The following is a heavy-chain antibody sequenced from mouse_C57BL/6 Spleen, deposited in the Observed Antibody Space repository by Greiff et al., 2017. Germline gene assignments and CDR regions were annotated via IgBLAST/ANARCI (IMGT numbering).Heavy chain of an antibody. CDR2: ISDGGSYP. CDR1: GFTFSSYA. V-gene: IGHV5-4*01. Sequence: EVKLVESGGGLVKPGGSLKLSCVASGFTFSSYAMSWVRQTPEKRLEWVATISDGGSYPYYPATVKGRFTISRAHAKNNLYLQMRHLKSEDTAMYYGARDRGLRPYFDYGGKGTTLTGSS. D-gene: IGHD2-4*01. J-gene: IGHJ2*01. CDR3: ARDRGLRPYFDY.